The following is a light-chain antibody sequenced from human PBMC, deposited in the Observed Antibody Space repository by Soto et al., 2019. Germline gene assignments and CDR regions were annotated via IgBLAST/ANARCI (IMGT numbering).Light chain of an antibody. CDR2: NDD. J-gene: IGLJ2*01. V-gene: IGLV1-36*01. CDR3: SSWDESLNAVL. CDR1: TSNIGNNV. Sequence: QSVLTQPPSVSEAPRQRVTISCSGSTSNIGNNVVNWYQQLPGQAPKLLVYNDDLLPAGVSDRFSACKSGTSASLAISGLHSEDEADYYCSSWDESLNAVLFGGGTKLTVL.